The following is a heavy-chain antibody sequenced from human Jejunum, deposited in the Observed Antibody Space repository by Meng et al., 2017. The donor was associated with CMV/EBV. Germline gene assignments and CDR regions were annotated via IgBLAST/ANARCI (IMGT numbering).Heavy chain of an antibody. V-gene: IGHV3-30*02. CDR3: AKDHPVFDC. Sequence: SCAASGFPFRSYGMHWVRQAPGKGLEWVAFIRNDESNQYYADSVKGRFTISRDISKNTLYLQMNSLRVEDTAVYYCAKDHPVFDCWGQGTLVTVSS. CDR1: GFPFRSYG. CDR2: IRNDESNQ. J-gene: IGHJ4*02.